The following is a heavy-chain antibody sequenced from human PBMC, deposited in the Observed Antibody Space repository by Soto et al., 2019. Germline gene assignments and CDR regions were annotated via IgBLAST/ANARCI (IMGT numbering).Heavy chain of an antibody. J-gene: IGHJ4*02. CDR2: INHSGST. V-gene: IGHV4-34*01. CDR1: GGSFSGYY. CDR3: ARVRSSGWYLDFHY. D-gene: IGHD6-19*01. Sequence: QVQLQQWGAGLLKPSETLSLTCAVYGGSFSGYYWNWIRQPPGKGLEWIGEINHSGSTNYNPSLKSRVTILIEASKKQISLKLNSVTAADTAVYFCARVRSSGWYLDFHYWGQGTLVTVSS.